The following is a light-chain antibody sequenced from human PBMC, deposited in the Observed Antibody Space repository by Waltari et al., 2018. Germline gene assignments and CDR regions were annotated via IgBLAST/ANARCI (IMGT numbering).Light chain of an antibody. J-gene: IGLJ3*02. V-gene: IGLV8-61*01. CDR3: SMYMGSGVWV. CDR2: KGI. CDR1: SGTFYSTCL. Sequence: QTVVTQEQSLSVSPGGPVPLTCALSSGTFYSTCLPTWYQQTPGQPPRTLVYKGISRSSGVPDRFSGSILGNTAALTITGAQADDESDYYCSMYMGSGVWVFGGGTKLTVL.